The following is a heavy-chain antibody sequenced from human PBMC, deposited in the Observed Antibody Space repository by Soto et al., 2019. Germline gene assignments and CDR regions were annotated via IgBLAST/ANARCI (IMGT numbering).Heavy chain of an antibody. J-gene: IGHJ4*02. CDR3: ARDSPRRWLQYYFDA. CDR2: INPSGGST. D-gene: IGHD5-12*01. Sequence: ASVKVSCKASGYTFTSYYMHWVRQAPGQGLEWMGIINPSGGSTSYAQKFQGRVTMTRDTSTGTLYMEMNSLTSADTAVYFCARDSPRRWLQYYFDAWGPGALVTVSS. V-gene: IGHV1-46*01. CDR1: GYTFTSYY.